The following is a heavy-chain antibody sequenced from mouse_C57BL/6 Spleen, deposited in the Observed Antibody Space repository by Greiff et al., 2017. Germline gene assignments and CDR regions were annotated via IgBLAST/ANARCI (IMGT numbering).Heavy chain of an antibody. D-gene: IGHD1-2*01. CDR3: TREGALLRYFDD. J-gene: IGHJ2*01. Sequence: QVQLQQSGPELVKPGASVKISCKASGYAFSSSWMNWVKQRPGKGLEWIGRIYPGDGDTNYNGKFKGKATLTADKSSSTAYMQLSRLTSEDSAVYFGTREGALLRYFDDWGQGTTLTVSS. CDR2: IYPGDGDT. V-gene: IGHV1-82*01. CDR1: GYAFSSSW.